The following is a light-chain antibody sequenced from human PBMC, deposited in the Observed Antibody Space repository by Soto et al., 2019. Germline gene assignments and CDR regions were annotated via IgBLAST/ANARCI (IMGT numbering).Light chain of an antibody. CDR2: WAS. Sequence: DIVLTQSPDSLAVSLGERATINCKSSQSVLHSPNNKNYLAWYQQKPGQPPKLLIYWASTRESGVPDRFSGSGSGTDFTLTISSLQAEDVAVYYCQHYIEAPRTFGQGTKVEIK. J-gene: IGKJ1*01. CDR3: QHYIEAPRT. V-gene: IGKV4-1*01. CDR1: QSVLHSPNNKNY.